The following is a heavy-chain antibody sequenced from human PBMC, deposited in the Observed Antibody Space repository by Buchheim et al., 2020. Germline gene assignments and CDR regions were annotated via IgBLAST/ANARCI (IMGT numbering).Heavy chain of an antibody. D-gene: IGHD2-21*02. Sequence: EVQLVESGGGLVKPGGSLRLSCAASGFTFSSYSMNWVRQAPGKGLEWVSSISSSSSYIYYADSVKGRFTISRDNAKNSLYLQMNSLRAEDTAVYYCARTPRDTYCGGDCYTGNFDYWGQGTL. J-gene: IGHJ4*02. CDR3: ARTPRDTYCGGDCYTGNFDY. CDR2: ISSSSSYI. CDR1: GFTFSSYS. V-gene: IGHV3-21*01.